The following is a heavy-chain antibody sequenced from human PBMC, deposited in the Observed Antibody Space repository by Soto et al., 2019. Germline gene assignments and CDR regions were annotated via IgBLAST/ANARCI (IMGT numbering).Heavy chain of an antibody. CDR1: GFTFSGSA. D-gene: IGHD3-22*01. CDR2: IRSKANSYAT. V-gene: IGHV3-73*01. Sequence: GGSLRLSCAASGFTFSGSAMHWVRQASGKGLEWVGRIRSKANSYATAYAASVKGRFTISRDDSKNTAYLQMNSLKTEGTAVYYCLITMIVVADAFDIWGQGTMVTVSS. CDR3: LITMIVVADAFDI. J-gene: IGHJ3*02.